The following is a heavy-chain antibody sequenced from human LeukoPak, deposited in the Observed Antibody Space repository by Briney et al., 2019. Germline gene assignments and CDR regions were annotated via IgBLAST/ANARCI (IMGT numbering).Heavy chain of an antibody. J-gene: IGHJ4*02. CDR1: GYSISSGYY. CDR2: IYHSGST. D-gene: IGHD3-9*01. V-gene: IGHV4-38-2*02. Sequence: SETLSLPCTVSGYSISSGYYWGWIRQPLGKGLEWIGSIYHSGSTYYNPSLKSRVTISVDTSKNQFSLKLSSVTAADTAVYYCARDDILTGYYFDYWGQGTLVTVSS. CDR3: ARDDILTGYYFDY.